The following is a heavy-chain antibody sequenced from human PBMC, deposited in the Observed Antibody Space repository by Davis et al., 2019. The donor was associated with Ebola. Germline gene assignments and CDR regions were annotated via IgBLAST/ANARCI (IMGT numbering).Heavy chain of an antibody. D-gene: IGHD6-19*01. CDR1: GFSFSSFR. CDR3: ITDLSGKSDY. CDR2: INEDGTTT. Sequence: HTGGPLRLSCEAPGFSFSSFRMHWARQVPGKGLVWVSRINEDGTTTTYADAVECRFTISRDNATNTLFLQMNSRRVEDTAVYYCITDLSGKSDYWGQGTLVTVSS. J-gene: IGHJ4*02. V-gene: IGHV3-74*01.